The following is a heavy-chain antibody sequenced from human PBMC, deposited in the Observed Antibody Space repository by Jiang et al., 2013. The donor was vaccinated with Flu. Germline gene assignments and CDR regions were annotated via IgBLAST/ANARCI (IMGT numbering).Heavy chain of an antibody. CDR1: GGSISSYY. Sequence: GPGLVKPSETLSLTCTVSGGSISSYYWSWIRQPPGKGLEWIGYIYYSGSTNYNPSLKSRVTISVDTSKNQFSLKLSSVTAADTAVYYCARLRGDWNYGFDYWGQGTLVTVSS. CDR3: ARLRGDWNYGFDY. D-gene: IGHD1-7*01. J-gene: IGHJ4*02. V-gene: IGHV4-59*13. CDR2: IYYSGST.